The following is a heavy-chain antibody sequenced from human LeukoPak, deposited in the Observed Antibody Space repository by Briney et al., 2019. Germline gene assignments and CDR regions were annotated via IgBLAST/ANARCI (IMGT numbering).Heavy chain of an antibody. CDR3: AKDGAGPFDY. CDR2: ISWNSGSI. J-gene: IGHJ4*02. V-gene: IGHV3-9*01. Sequence: GRSLRLSCAASGFTFDDYAMPWVRQAPGKGLEWVSGISWNSGSIGYADSVKGRFTISRDNAKNSLYLQMNSLRAEDTALYYCAKDGAGPFDYWGQGTLVTVSS. CDR1: GFTFDDYA. D-gene: IGHD6-19*01.